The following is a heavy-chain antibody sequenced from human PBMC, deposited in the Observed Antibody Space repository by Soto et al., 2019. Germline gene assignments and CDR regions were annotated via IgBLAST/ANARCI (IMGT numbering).Heavy chain of an antibody. D-gene: IGHD3-22*01. CDR3: ASNWGYYDSSGPDFDY. CDR2: IKQDGSEK. Sequence: WGSLRLCCAASGFTFSSYWMSWVRQAPGKGLEWVANIKQDGSEKYYVDSVKGRFTISRDNAKNSLYLQMNSLRAEDTAVYYCASNWGYYDSSGPDFDYWGQGTLVTVSS. V-gene: IGHV3-7*01. J-gene: IGHJ4*02. CDR1: GFTFSSYW.